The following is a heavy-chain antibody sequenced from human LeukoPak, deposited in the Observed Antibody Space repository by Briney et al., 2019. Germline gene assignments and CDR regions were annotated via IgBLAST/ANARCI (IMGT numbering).Heavy chain of an antibody. J-gene: IGHJ4*02. CDR3: ARAGDGYNMHFDY. D-gene: IGHD5-24*01. CDR2: IYSGGST. V-gene: IGHV3-66*01. CDR1: GGSFSGYY. Sequence: ETLSLTCAVYGGSFSGYYWSWVRQAPGKGLEWVSVIYSGGSTYYADSVKGRFTISRDNSKNTLYLQMNSLRAEDTAVYYCARAGDGYNMHFDYWGQGTLVTVSS.